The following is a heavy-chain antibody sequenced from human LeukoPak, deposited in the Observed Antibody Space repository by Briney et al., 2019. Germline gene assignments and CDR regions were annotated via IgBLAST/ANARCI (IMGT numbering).Heavy chain of an antibody. CDR3: ARREVSNWDFDH. D-gene: IGHD5/OR15-5a*01. Sequence: GESLKISCKGSGYRFASYWIGWVRQKPGKGLEWMGIIYPGDSDTTYSPSFQGQVTISADKSISTAYLHWNSLKASDTAMYYCARREVSNWDFDHWGQGILVTVSS. CDR2: IYPGDSDT. J-gene: IGHJ4*02. CDR1: GYRFASYW. V-gene: IGHV5-51*01.